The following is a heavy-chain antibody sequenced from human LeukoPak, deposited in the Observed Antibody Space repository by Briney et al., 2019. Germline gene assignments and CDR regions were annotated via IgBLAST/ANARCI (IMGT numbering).Heavy chain of an antibody. CDR1: GFTFSSYA. J-gene: IGHJ4*02. V-gene: IGHV3-30*04. D-gene: IGHD4-23*01. Sequence: GGSLRLSCAASGFTFSSYAMLWVRQAPGKGLEWVAVISYDGSNKYYADSVKGRLTISRDNSKNTLYLQMNSLRAEDTAVYYCARLGGNPRYFDYWGQGTLVTVSS. CDR3: ARLGGNPRYFDY. CDR2: ISYDGSNK.